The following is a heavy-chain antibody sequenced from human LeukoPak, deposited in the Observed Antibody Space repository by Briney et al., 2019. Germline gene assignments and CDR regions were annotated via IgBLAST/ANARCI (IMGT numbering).Heavy chain of an antibody. CDR3: ARDWVRRYFD. J-gene: IGHJ4*02. CDR1: GYTFTGYY. CDR2: INPNSGDT. V-gene: IGHV1-2*02. Sequence: ASEKVSCKASGYTFTGYYMHWVRQAPGQGLEWMGWINPNSGDTNYAQKFQGRVTMTRDTSISTAYMELSSLRSDDTAVYYCARDWVRRYFDWGQGTLVTVSS. D-gene: IGHD3-9*01.